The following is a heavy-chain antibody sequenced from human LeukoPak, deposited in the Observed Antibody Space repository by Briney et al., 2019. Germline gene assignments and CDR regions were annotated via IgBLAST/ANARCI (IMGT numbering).Heavy chain of an antibody. Sequence: ASVKVSCKASGYTFTDYYMHWVRQAPGQGPEWMGWITPHSGDTNYAQNLQGRVTMTRDMSISTAYMELTRLSSDDTAVYYCARLWSRGDAFDIWGQGTMVTVSS. CDR2: ITPHSGDT. V-gene: IGHV1-2*02. J-gene: IGHJ3*02. CDR1: GYTFTDYY. CDR3: ARLWSRGDAFDI. D-gene: IGHD2-21*01.